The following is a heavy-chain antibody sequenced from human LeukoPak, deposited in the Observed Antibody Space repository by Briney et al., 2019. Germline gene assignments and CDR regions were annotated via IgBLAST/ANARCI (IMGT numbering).Heavy chain of an antibody. CDR2: ISGSGGST. CDR3: AKFSTTVTRTLGY. D-gene: IGHD4-17*01. CDR1: GFTFSDYY. J-gene: IGHJ4*02. Sequence: GGSLRLSCAASGFTFSDYYMSWVRQAPGKGLEWVSAISGSGGSTYYADSVKGRFTISRDNSKNTLYLQMNSLRAEDTAVYYCAKFSTTVTRTLGYWGQGTLVTVSS. V-gene: IGHV3-23*01.